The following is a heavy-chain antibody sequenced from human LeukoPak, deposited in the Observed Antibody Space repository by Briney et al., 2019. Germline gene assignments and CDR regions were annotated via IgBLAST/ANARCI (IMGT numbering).Heavy chain of an antibody. J-gene: IGHJ3*02. CDR1: GFTFSDYY. D-gene: IGHD3-9*01. V-gene: IGHV3-11*04. Sequence: GGSLRLSCAASGFTFSDYYMSWIRQAPGKGLEWASYISSSGSTIYYADSVKGRFTISRDNSKNTLYLQMGSLRAEDMAVYYCARVHYDIIRYPDAFDIWGQGTMVTVSS. CDR3: ARVHYDIIRYPDAFDI. CDR2: ISSSGSTI.